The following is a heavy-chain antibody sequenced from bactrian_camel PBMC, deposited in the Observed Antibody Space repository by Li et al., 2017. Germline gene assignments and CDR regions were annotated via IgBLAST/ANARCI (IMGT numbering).Heavy chain of an antibody. CDR1: GFNFNSYW. V-gene: IGHV3S25*01. J-gene: IGHJ4*01. CDR3: ARGKGSCLY. D-gene: IGHD5*01. Sequence: QLVESGGGLVQPGGSVRLSCQASGFNFNSYWMYWVRQAPGKGLEWVSGINGGGSTTYYADSMKGRFTISRDNAKNTVYLLMNNLRREDTAEYYCARGKGSCLYWGQGTQVTVS. CDR2: INGGGSTT.